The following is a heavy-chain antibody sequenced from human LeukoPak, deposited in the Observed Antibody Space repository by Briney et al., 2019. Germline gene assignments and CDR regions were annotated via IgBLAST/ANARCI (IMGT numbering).Heavy chain of an antibody. CDR1: GFTFRSNG. CDR3: AKEGPGYYDSSGYHAYFDY. Sequence: GGSLGLSCSASGFTFRSNGMHWVRQAPGKGLEYVSAISSNGGSTYYADFVKGRFTIPRDNSKNTLYLQMSSLRAEDTAVYYCAKEGPGYYDSSGYHAYFDYWGQGTLVTVSS. V-gene: IGHV3-64D*06. D-gene: IGHD3-22*01. J-gene: IGHJ4*02. CDR2: ISSNGGST.